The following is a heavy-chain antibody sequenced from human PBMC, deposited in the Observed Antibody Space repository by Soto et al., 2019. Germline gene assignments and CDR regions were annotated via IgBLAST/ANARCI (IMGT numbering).Heavy chain of an antibody. CDR1: GYNFVAYY. V-gene: IGHV1-2*02. Sequence: VASVKVSCKASGYNFVAYYMHWVRQAPGQGLEWMGWINPSSGATNFAERFQGRVTMTSDTSISTFYMEIKRLNSDDTAVYFCAKDRQYGDYGYSFDYWGQGTLVTVSS. D-gene: IGHD2-21*02. CDR3: AKDRQYGDYGYSFDY. J-gene: IGHJ4*02. CDR2: INPSSGAT.